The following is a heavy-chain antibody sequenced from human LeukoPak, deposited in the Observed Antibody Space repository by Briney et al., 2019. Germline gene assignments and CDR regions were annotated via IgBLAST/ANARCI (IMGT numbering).Heavy chain of an antibody. CDR3: AKDMGQLVGFDY. J-gene: IGHJ4*02. V-gene: IGHV3-9*01. CDR1: GFTFDDYA. CDR2: ISWNSGSL. D-gene: IGHD6-13*01. Sequence: PGGSLRLSCAASGFTFDDYAMHWVRQAPGKGLEWVSGISWNSGSLGYADSVKGRFTISRDNAKNSLYLQMNSLRAEDTALYYCAKDMGQLVGFDYWGQGTLVTVSS.